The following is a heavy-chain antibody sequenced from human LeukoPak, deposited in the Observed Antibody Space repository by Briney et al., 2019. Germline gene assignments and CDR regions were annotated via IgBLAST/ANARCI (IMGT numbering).Heavy chain of an antibody. J-gene: IGHJ4*02. CDR2: ISFRGST. Sequence: SEPLSLTCSVSGGSISSDYWRWLRQPPGKGLEWIGYISFRGSTNYNPSFKSRVTMSLDTSRNQFSLRLRSVTAADTAMYYCAKGGGGIAADYWGQGTQVTVSS. CDR1: GGSISSDY. D-gene: IGHD6-13*01. V-gene: IGHV4-59*01. CDR3: AKGGGGIAADY.